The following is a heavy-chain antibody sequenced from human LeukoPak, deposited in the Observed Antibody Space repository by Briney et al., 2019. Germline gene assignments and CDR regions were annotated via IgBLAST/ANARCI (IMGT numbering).Heavy chain of an antibody. J-gene: IGHJ6*02. Sequence: GSLRLSCSASGFIVSSNYMSWVRQPPGKGLEWIGYIYYSGSTYYNPSLKSRVTISVDTSKNQFSLKLSSVTAADTAVYYCARDWVGTDYYYYYGMDVWGQGTTVTVSS. CDR3: ARDWVGTDYYYYYGMDV. CDR1: GFIVSSNY. D-gene: IGHD1-7*01. CDR2: IYYSGST. V-gene: IGHV4-59*02.